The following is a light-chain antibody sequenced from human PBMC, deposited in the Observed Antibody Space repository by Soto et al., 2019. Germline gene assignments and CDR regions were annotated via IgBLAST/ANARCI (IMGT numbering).Light chain of an antibody. Sequence: DIQMTQSPSSVSASVGDRVTITCRASQGLSSWVAWYQQKPGKAPKLLIYEASTLQSGVPSRFSGSGSGTDFTLTISSLQPEDFGTYYCQQGNSFPRTFGQGTKLEIK. CDR3: QQGNSFPRT. J-gene: IGKJ2*01. CDR2: EAS. CDR1: QGLSSW. V-gene: IGKV1-12*01.